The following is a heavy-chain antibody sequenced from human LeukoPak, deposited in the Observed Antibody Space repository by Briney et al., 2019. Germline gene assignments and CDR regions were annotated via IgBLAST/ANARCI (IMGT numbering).Heavy chain of an antibody. D-gene: IGHD3-22*01. CDR2: IYHSGST. CDR3: ARTNDDSSGYYYFDY. J-gene: IGHJ4*02. CDR1: GVSISSGGYS. Sequence: SETLSLTCAVSGVSISSGGYSWRWLPPPPGKGLEWCVYIYHSGSTYYNPSLKSRVTISVDRSKNQFSLKLSSVTAADTAVYYCARTNDDSSGYYYFDYWGQGTLVTVSS. V-gene: IGHV4-30-2*01.